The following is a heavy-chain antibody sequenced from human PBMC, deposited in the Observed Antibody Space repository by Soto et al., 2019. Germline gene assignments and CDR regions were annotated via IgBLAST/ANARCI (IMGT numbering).Heavy chain of an antibody. D-gene: IGHD2-21*01. V-gene: IGHV1-46*01. CDR2: INPSGDYT. J-gene: IGHJ6*02. CDR1: GYTFTSYY. CDR3: ARDIPPDGMDV. Sequence: GASVKVSCKASGYTFTSYYIHWVRQAPGQGLEWMGIINPSGDYTSYAQKFQGRVTMTRDTSTGTVYMELSSLRSEDTAVYYCARDIPPDGMDVWGQGTTVTVSS.